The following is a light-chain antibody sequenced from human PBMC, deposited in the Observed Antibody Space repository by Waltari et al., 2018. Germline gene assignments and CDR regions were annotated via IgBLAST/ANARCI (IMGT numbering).Light chain of an antibody. CDR1: SSYVGGYDF. CDR3: SSYTTSGTLV. Sequence: QSAPTQPASVSGSPGQSITISCTGTSSYVGGYDFFSWHQQYPGKAPKVMIYGVNNRSSGVSNRFSGSKSGNTASLIISGLQADDEADYYCSSYTTSGTLVFGTGTKVTVL. V-gene: IGLV2-14*01. CDR2: GVN. J-gene: IGLJ1*01.